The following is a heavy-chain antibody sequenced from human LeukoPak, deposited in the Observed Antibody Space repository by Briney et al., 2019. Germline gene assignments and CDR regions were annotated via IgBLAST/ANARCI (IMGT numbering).Heavy chain of an antibody. CDR3: ARRGGSELGAFDI. V-gene: IGHV3-73*01. D-gene: IGHD1-26*01. CDR2: IRSKANRNST. Sequence: PGGPQRLSCGASGFTFSGSAMHWPRESWGKGREGGGHIRSKANRNSTAYAASVKGKLTISRDDSKNTAYLQMNSMTTEYTAVYFWARRGGSELGAFDIWGQGTMVTVSS. J-gene: IGHJ3*02. CDR1: GFTFSGSA.